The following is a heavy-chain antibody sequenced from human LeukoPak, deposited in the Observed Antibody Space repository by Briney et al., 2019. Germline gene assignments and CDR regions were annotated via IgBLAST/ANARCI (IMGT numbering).Heavy chain of an antibody. V-gene: IGHV3-30*18. J-gene: IGHJ6*02. D-gene: IGHD1-26*01. CDR3: AKDLDPLGPDIIVGAYYYYGMDV. CDR1: GFTFSSYG. Sequence: GGSLRLSCAASGFTFSSYGMHWVRQAPGKGLEWVAVISYDGSNKYYADSVKGRFTISRDNSKNTLYLQMNSLRAEDTAVYYCAKDLDPLGPDIIVGAYYYYGMDVWGQGTTVTVSS. CDR2: ISYDGSNK.